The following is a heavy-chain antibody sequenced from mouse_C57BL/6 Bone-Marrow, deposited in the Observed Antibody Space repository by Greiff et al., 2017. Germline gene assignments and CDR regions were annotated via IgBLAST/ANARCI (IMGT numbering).Heavy chain of an antibody. CDR3: ARSYDWRYYFDY. V-gene: IGHV1-15*01. Sequence: QVQLQQSGAELVRPGASVTLSCKASGYTFTDYEMHWVKQTPVHGLEWIGAIDPETGGTAYNQKFKGKAILTVDKSSSTAYMQLSSLTSEDSAVYYCARSYDWRYYFDYWGQGTTLTVSS. J-gene: IGHJ2*01. CDR2: IDPETGGT. D-gene: IGHD2-12*01. CDR1: GYTFTDYE.